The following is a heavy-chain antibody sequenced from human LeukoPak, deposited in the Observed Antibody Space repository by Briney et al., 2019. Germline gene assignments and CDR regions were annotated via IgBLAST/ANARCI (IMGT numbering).Heavy chain of an antibody. CDR1: GFTFSTYW. CDR3: AKDFQTYGDYGGGAFDI. J-gene: IGHJ3*02. D-gene: IGHD4-17*01. Sequence: GGSLRLSCAVSGFTFSTYWMSWVRQAPGKGLEWVANIKQDGSQKYYVHSVKGRFTISRDNAKNSLYLQMNSLRAEDTAVYYCAKDFQTYGDYGGGAFDIWGQGTMVTVSS. CDR2: IKQDGSQK. V-gene: IGHV3-7*01.